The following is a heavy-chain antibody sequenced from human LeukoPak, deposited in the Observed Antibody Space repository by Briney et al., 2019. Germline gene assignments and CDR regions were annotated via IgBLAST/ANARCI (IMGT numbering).Heavy chain of an antibody. D-gene: IGHD4-17*01. Sequence: GGSLRLSCAASGFTFSSYAMRWVRQAPGKGLEWVSYISSRSGTSTHYADSVKGRFTISRDNAKNSLYLQMNSLRAEDTAVYYCARVYGDYAADYWGQGTLVTVSS. CDR2: ISSRSGTST. CDR3: ARVYGDYAADY. V-gene: IGHV3-48*04. J-gene: IGHJ4*02. CDR1: GFTFSSYA.